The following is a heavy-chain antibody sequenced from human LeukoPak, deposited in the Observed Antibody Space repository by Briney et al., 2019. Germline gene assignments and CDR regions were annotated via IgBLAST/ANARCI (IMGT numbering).Heavy chain of an antibody. CDR1: GFIFSNDA. Sequence: GGSLRLSCAASGFIFSNDAMPWVRQAPGKGLEWVAFIWFDGSNKHYADSVKGRFTISRDNSEDTLYLQMNSLSAEDTAVYYCVRDPSGSGFAFDSWGQGALVTVSS. D-gene: IGHD1-1*01. CDR2: IWFDGSNK. CDR3: VRDPSGSGFAFDS. J-gene: IGHJ4*02. V-gene: IGHV3-33*01.